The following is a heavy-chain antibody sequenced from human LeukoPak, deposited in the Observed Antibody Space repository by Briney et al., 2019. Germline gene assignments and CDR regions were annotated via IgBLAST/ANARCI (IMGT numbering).Heavy chain of an antibody. V-gene: IGHV1-18*01. CDR2: ISAYSGDT. D-gene: IGHD1-1*01. CDR3: ARVNWNDGVVGMDV. J-gene: IGHJ6*02. Sequence: ASVKLSCKASGYTFTNYGISWVRQAPGQGLEWMGWISAYSGDTNYAQRLQGRVTMTTDTSTSTAYMELRSLRSDDTALYYCARVNWNDGVVGMDVWGQGTTVTVSS. CDR1: GYTFTNYG.